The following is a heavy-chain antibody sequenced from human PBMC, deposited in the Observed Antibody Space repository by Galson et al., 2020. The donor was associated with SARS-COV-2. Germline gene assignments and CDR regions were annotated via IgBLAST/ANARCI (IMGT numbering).Heavy chain of an antibody. V-gene: IGHV1-2*04. CDR3: ARDNDHDAFDI. D-gene: IGHD1-1*01. CDR1: GYTFTGYY. J-gene: IGHJ3*02. CDR2: INPNSGGT. Sequence: ASVQVSCKASGYTFTGYYMHWVRQAPGQGLEWMGWINPNSGGTTYAQKFQDWVTMTRDTSISTAYMELSRLRSDDTAVYYCARDNDHDAFDIWSQGTMVTVSS.